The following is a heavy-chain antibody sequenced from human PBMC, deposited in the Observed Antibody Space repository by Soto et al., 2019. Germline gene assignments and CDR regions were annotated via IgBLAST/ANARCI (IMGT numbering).Heavy chain of an antibody. D-gene: IGHD2-21*02. CDR3: ARGPDHIVVVTAAGHAFDI. CDR2: INPNSGGT. CDR1: GYTFTGYY. Sequence: EASVKVSCKASGYTFTGYYMHWVRQAPGQGLEWMGWINPNSGGTNYAQKFQGWVTMTRDTSISTAYMELSRLRSDDTAVYYCARGPDHIVVVTAAGHAFDIWGQGTMVTVSS. J-gene: IGHJ3*02. V-gene: IGHV1-2*04.